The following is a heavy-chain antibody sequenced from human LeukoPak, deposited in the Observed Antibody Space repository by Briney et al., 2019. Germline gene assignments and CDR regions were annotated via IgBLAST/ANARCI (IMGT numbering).Heavy chain of an antibody. D-gene: IGHD6-13*01. CDR1: GFTVSSNY. CDR3: ARELDSSMDV. Sequence: PGGSLRLSCAASGFTVSSNYMSWVRQAPGKGLEWVSVIYSGGSTYYADSVKGRFTISGDNSKNTLYLQMNSLRAEDTAVYYCARELDSSMDVWSQGTTVTVSS. J-gene: IGHJ6*02. CDR2: IYSGGST. V-gene: IGHV3-66*01.